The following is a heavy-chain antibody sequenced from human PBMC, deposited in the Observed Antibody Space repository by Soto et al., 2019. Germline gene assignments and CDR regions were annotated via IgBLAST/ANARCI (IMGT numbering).Heavy chain of an antibody. CDR2: ISYDGSNK. Sequence: XVSLRLSCAASGFTFSSYGMHWVRQAPGKGLEWVAVISYDGSNKYYTDSVKGRFTISRDNSKNTLYLQMNSLRAEDTAVYYCAKDPYRWGRHYYYYGVDVWGQGTTVTVSS. J-gene: IGHJ6*02. CDR1: GFTFSSYG. CDR3: AKDPYRWGRHYYYYGVDV. V-gene: IGHV3-30*18. D-gene: IGHD7-27*01.